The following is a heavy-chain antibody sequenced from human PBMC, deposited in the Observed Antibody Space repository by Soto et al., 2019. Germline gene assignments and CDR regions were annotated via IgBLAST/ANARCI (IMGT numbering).Heavy chain of an antibody. CDR1: GGSISSSSYV. CDR3: ARRLMVRGVIRDYYYGMDV. Sequence: ENLSVTATGAGGSISSSSYVWGWIRQPPGKGGEWIGSIYYSGSTYYNPYLKSRVTISVDTSKNQFSLKLSSVTAADTAVYYCARRLMVRGVIRDYYYGMDVWGQGTTVTVSS. D-gene: IGHD3-10*01. CDR2: IYYSGST. J-gene: IGHJ6*02. V-gene: IGHV4-39*01.